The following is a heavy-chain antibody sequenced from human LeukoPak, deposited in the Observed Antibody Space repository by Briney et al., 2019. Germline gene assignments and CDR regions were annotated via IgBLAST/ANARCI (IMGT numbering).Heavy chain of an antibody. Sequence: GGSLRLSCAASGFAFSSFGMHWVAQAPGKGLEWVAAITPGGAKTYYSDSVRGRFTISRDISKNMLYLQMDRLSSDDSAVYYCAKSYSSRVTLPDAFDIWGQGTMVTVSS. CDR1: GFAFSSFG. D-gene: IGHD2-21*02. CDR2: ITPGGAKT. CDR3: AKSYSSRVTLPDAFDI. J-gene: IGHJ3*02. V-gene: IGHV3-30*18.